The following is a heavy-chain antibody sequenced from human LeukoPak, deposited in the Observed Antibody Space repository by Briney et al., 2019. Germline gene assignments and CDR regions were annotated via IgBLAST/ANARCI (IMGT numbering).Heavy chain of an antibody. J-gene: IGHJ6*03. D-gene: IGHD6-13*01. CDR3: ARDSRAAAGRDYYYMDV. CDR1: GGSISSYY. Sequence: PSETLSLTCTVSGGSISSYYWSWIRQPAGKGLEWIGRIYTSGSTNYNPSLKSRVTMSVDTSKNQFSLKLSSVTAADTAVYYCARDSRAAAGRDYYYMDVWGKGTTVTVSS. V-gene: IGHV4-4*07. CDR2: IYTSGST.